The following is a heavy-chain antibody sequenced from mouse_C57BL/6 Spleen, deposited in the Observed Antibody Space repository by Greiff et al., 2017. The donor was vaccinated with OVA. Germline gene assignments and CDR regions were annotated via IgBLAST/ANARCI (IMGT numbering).Heavy chain of an antibody. D-gene: IGHD4-1*01. CDR3: ARGTGTRGYFDD. V-gene: IGHV1-69*01. CDR2: IDPSDSYT. J-gene: IGHJ2*01. CDR1: GYTFTSYW. Sequence: QVQLQQPGAELVMPGASVKLSCKASGYTFTSYWMPWVKQRPGQGLEWIGEIDPSDSYTNYNQKFKGKSTLTVDKSSSTAYMQLSSLTSEDSAVYYCARGTGTRGYFDDWGQGTTLTVSS.